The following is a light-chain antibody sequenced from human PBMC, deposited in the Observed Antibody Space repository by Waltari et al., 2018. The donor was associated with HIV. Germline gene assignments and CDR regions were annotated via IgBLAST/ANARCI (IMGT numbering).Light chain of an antibody. CDR2: EVT. CDR1: SSDIGGYNY. V-gene: IGLV2-8*01. J-gene: IGLJ2*01. Sequence: QSALTQPPSASGSPGQSVTISCTGTSSDIGGYNYVSWYQQHPGKAPKLVISEVTNRPSGGPDRFSGSKSGTTASLTVSGLQAEDEADYYCSSYADRNGFYVVFGGGTRLTVL. CDR3: SSYADRNGFYVV.